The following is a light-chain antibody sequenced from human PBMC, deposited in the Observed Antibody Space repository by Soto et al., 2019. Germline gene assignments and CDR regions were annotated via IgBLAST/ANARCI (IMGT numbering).Light chain of an antibody. CDR1: QSLVHSDGIAY. CDR2: KVS. J-gene: IGKJ5*01. Sequence: DVVMTQSPLSLPVTLGQPASISCRSNQSLVHSDGIAYFSWFQQRPGRSPRRLIYKVSNRDSGVPARFSGSGSGTDFALKISRVEAEDVRVYYCMQGTHWPITFGQGTRLE. V-gene: IGKV2-30*02. CDR3: MQGTHWPIT.